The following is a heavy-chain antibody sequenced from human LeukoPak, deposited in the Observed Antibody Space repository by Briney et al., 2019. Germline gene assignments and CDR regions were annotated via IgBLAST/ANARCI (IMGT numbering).Heavy chain of an antibody. CDR1: GDSISSSGYY. D-gene: IGHD3-22*01. J-gene: IGHJ4*02. CDR3: ARGAHYYDSSGLHY. CDR2: IYYSGST. Sequence: SETLSLTCTVSGDSISSSGYYWGWIRQPPGKGLEWIGYIYYSGSTNYNPSLKSRVTISVDTSKNQFSLKLSSVTAADTAVYYCARGAHYYDSSGLHYWGQGTLVTVSS. V-gene: IGHV4-61*05.